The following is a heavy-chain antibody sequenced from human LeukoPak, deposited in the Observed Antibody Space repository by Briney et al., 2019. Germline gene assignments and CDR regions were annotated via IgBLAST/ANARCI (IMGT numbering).Heavy chain of an antibody. CDR3: ARGRALYGVVVIRASYFDY. D-gene: IGHD3-22*01. CDR1: GGSFSGYY. V-gene: IGHV4-34*01. CDR2: INHSGST. Sequence: SETLSLTCAVYGGSFSGYYWSWIRQPPGKGLEWIGEINHSGSTNYNPSLKSRVTISVDTSKNQFSLKLSSVTAADTAVYYCARGRALYGVVVIRASYFDYWGQGTLVTASS. J-gene: IGHJ4*02.